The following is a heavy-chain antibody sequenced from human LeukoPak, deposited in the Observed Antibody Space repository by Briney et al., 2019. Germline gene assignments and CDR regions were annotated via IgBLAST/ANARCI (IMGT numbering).Heavy chain of an antibody. D-gene: IGHD2-15*01. CDR2: INPNSGGT. Sequence: GASVKVSCEASGYTFTGYYMHWVRQAPGQGLEWMGWINPNSGGTNYAQKFQGRVTMTRDTSISTAYMELSRLRSDDTAVYYCARVPGSCSGGSCSHDAFDIWGQGTMVTVSS. CDR1: GYTFTGYY. J-gene: IGHJ3*02. V-gene: IGHV1-2*02. CDR3: ARVPGSCSGGSCSHDAFDI.